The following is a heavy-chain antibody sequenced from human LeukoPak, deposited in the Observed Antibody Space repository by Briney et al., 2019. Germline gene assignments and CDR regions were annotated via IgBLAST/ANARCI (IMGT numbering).Heavy chain of an antibody. V-gene: IGHV4-4*07. CDR1: GGSISGYY. D-gene: IGHD6-13*01. CDR2: IFSSGRT. CDR3: ARDEPGMTAVFLHEK. J-gene: IGHJ4*02. Sequence: SETLSLTCTVAGGSISGYYWGWIRQPAEKGLEWIGPIFSSGRTTYQPSLKRRVTMSVEPSKNQFSRQRRSVDAAARPVFSSARDEPGMTAVFLHEKWGQGTLVSVFS.